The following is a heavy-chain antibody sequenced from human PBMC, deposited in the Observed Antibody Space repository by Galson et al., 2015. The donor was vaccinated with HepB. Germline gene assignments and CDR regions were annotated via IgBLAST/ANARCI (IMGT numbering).Heavy chain of an antibody. D-gene: IGHD6-6*01. CDR1: GFTFSSYG. J-gene: IGHJ4*02. V-gene: IGHV3-33*01. Sequence: SLRLSCAASGFTFSSYGMHWVRQAPGKGLEWVAVIWYDGSNKYYADSVKGRFTISRDNSKNTLYLQMNSLRAEDTAVYYCARGPMNRRYSSSSGGFDYWGQGTLVTVSS. CDR3: ARGPMNRRYSSSSGGFDY. CDR2: IWYDGSNK.